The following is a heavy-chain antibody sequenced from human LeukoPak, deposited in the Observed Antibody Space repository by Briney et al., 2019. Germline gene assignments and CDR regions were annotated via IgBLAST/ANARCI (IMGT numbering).Heavy chain of an antibody. Sequence: GGSLRLSCAASGFTFISFSMNWVRQAPGKGLEWFSYIRASSNGVQYADSVQGRFTISRDNAKNSLYLQMNSLRAEDTAVYYCARDSAYAFDYWGQGTLVTVSS. D-gene: IGHD3-16*01. CDR3: ARDSAYAFDY. V-gene: IGHV3-48*01. CDR2: IRASSNGV. CDR1: GFTFISFS. J-gene: IGHJ4*02.